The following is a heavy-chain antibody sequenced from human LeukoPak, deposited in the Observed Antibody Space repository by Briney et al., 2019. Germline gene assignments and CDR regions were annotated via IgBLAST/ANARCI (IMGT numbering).Heavy chain of an antibody. J-gene: IGHJ6*03. CDR2: MNPNSGNT. CDR3: ARALSGYDSYYYMDV. Sequence: ASVKVSCKASGYTFTSYDINWVRQATGQGLEWMGWMNPNSGNTGYAQKFQGRGTMTRNTSISTAYMELSRLRSEDTAVYYCARALSGYDSYYYMDVWGKGTTVTVSS. V-gene: IGHV1-8*01. D-gene: IGHD5-12*01. CDR1: GYTFTSYD.